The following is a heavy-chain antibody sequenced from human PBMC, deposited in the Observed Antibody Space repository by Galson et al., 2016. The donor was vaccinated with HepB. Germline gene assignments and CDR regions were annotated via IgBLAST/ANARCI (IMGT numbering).Heavy chain of an antibody. Sequence: SLRLSCAASGFTFSSYSMNWVRQAPGKGLEWVSFISGSKRFSFYADSVKGRFTISRDNSRNTLDLQMNSLRDEDTAVYFCAREHSYPHYFDYWGQGILVAVSS. CDR1: GFTFSSYS. J-gene: IGHJ4*02. D-gene: IGHD3-10*01. V-gene: IGHV3-21*01. CDR3: AREHSYPHYFDY. CDR2: ISGSKRFS.